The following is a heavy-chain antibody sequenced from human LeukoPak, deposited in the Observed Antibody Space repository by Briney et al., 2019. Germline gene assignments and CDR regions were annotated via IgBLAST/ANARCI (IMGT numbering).Heavy chain of an antibody. CDR3: ARSYYDSSGYYYGLWYYFDY. V-gene: IGHV3-53*01. CDR2: ISSGGST. D-gene: IGHD3-22*01. CDR1: GISISSNY. J-gene: IGHJ4*02. Sequence: PGGSLSLSCAAAGISISSNYMSWVHQAPGKVLEMGSVISSGGSTYYADSVQGRFTISSDNSKNTLYLQMNSLRAEDTAVYYCARSYYDSSGYYYGLWYYFDYWGQGTLVTVSS.